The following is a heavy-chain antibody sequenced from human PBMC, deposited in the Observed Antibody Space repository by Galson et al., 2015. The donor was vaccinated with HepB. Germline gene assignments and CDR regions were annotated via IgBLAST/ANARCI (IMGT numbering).Heavy chain of an antibody. CDR2: IIPILGIA. V-gene: IGHV1-69*02. CDR3: ARVDLAVAGFDP. Sequence: SVKVSCKASGGTFSSYTISWVRQAPGQGLEWMGRIIPILGIANYAQKFQGRVTITADKSTSTAYMELSSLRSEDTAVYYCARVDLAVAGFDPWGQGTLVTVSS. D-gene: IGHD6-19*01. J-gene: IGHJ5*02. CDR1: GGTFSSYT.